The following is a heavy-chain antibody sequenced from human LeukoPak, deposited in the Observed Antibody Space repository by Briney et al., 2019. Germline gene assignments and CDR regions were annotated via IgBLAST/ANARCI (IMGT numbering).Heavy chain of an antibody. D-gene: IGHD2-21*01. CDR1: GFPFSSYS. J-gene: IGHJ4*02. CDR2: ISSRSNTI. CDR3: ARDTYGPRGY. V-gene: IGHV3-48*01. Sequence: GGSLRLSCAASGFPFSSYSMNCVPQAPGKGREGVSYISSRSNTIYYADSVKGRFTISRDNAQNSLYLQMNSLRAEDTSVYYCARDTYGPRGYWGQGTLVTVSS.